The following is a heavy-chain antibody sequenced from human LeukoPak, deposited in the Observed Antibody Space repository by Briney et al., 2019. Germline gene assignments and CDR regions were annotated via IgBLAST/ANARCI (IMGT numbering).Heavy chain of an antibody. CDR2: MNPNSGNT. Sequence: ASVKVSCKASGYTFTNYDINWVRQATGQGLEWMGWMNPNSGNTGYAQKFQDRVTMTRDTSISTAYMELSSLRSEDTAVYYCARVGYSNSYDYWGQGTLVTVSS. CDR1: GYTFTNYD. CDR3: ARVGYSNSYDY. J-gene: IGHJ4*02. V-gene: IGHV1-8*01. D-gene: IGHD4-11*01.